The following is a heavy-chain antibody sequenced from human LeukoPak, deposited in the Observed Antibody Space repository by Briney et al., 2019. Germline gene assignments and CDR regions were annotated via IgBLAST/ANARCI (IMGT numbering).Heavy chain of an antibody. Sequence: SETLSLTCTVSGGSIGTYYWSWIRQSPGKGLEWIGYIYVTGTRYNPYLQSRATISVDGSRNQFFLKMSSVTAADTAVYYCARHIGGGIEDMDVWGKGTKVIVSS. CDR3: ARHIGGGIEDMDV. J-gene: IGHJ6*03. CDR2: IYVTGT. V-gene: IGHV4-59*08. D-gene: IGHD3-16*02. CDR1: GGSIGTYY.